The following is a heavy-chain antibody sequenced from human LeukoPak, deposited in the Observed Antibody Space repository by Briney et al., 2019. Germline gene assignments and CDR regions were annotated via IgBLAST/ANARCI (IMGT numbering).Heavy chain of an antibody. CDR1: GFTVSNNY. D-gene: IGHD3-22*01. CDR2: IYSGGSR. V-gene: IGHV3-53*01. CDR3: VRGQITMTV. J-gene: IGHJ4*02. Sequence: GRSLRLSCAASGFTVSNNYMSWVRQAPGKGLEWVSVIYSGGSRYYADSVKGRFTISRDNSKNTLYLQMNNLRAEDTAVYYCVRGQITMTVWGQGTLVTVSS.